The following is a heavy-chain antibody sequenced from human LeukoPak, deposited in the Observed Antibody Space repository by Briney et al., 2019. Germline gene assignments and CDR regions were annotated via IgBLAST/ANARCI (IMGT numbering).Heavy chain of an antibody. CDR2: ISGSGGST. CDR3: AQRGRTARGFDY. Sequence: GGSLRLSCAASGFTFSSYGMSWVRQAPGKGLEWVSAISGSGGSTYYADSVKGRFTISRDNSKNTLYLQMNSLRAEDTAVYYCAQRGRTARGFDYWGQGTLVTVSS. J-gene: IGHJ4*02. CDR1: GFTFSSYG. D-gene: IGHD6-25*01. V-gene: IGHV3-23*01.